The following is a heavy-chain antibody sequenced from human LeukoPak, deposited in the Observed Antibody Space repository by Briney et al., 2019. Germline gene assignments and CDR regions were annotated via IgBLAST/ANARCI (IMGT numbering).Heavy chain of an antibody. V-gene: IGHV4-34*01. CDR2: INHSGST. CDR1: GGSFSGYY. Sequence: PSETLSLTRAVDGGSFSGYYWSWIRQPPCKGLDWIGEINHSGSTNYNPSLKSRVTISVDTSKNQFSLKLSSVTAADTAVYYCAREAVVMGAFDIWGQGTIVTVSS. J-gene: IGHJ3*02. D-gene: IGHD3-22*01. CDR3: AREAVVMGAFDI.